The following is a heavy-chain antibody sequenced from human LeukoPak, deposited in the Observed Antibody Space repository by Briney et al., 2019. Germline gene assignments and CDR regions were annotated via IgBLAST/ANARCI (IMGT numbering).Heavy chain of an antibody. J-gene: IGHJ4*02. CDR3: ARDKIDGFVGATRFDY. CDR2: ISSSGSTI. V-gene: IGHV3-48*03. Sequence: GGSLRLSCAASGFTFSSYEMNWVRQAPGKGLEWVSYISSSGSTIYYADSVKGRFTISRDNAKNSLYLQMNSLRAEDTAVYYCARDKIDGFVGATRFDYWGQGTLVTVSS. D-gene: IGHD1-26*01. CDR1: GFTFSSYE.